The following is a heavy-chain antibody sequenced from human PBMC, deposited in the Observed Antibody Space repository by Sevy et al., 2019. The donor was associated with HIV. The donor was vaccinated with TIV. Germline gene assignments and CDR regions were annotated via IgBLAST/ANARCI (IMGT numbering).Heavy chain of an antibody. CDR1: GFTFIDYY. J-gene: IGHJ4*02. CDR3: ARGTNYYESSGPSYFDY. Sequence: GGSLRLSCAASGFTFIDYYMSWIRQAPGKGLEWVSHISTSGVSIYYADSVKGRFTISRDNAKNSLYLQMNSLRAEDTDAYYCARGTNYYESSGPSYFDYWGQGSLVTVSS. D-gene: IGHD3-22*01. V-gene: IGHV3-11*01. CDR2: ISTSGVSI.